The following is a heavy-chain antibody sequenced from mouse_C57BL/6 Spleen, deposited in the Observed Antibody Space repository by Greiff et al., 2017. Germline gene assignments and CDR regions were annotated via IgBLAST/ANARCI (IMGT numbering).Heavy chain of an antibody. CDR2: ISYDGSN. D-gene: IGHD1-1*01. CDR3: ANYYGSSPYWYFDV. V-gene: IGHV3-6*01. CDR1: GYSITSGYY. Sequence: DVKLQESGPGLVKPSQSLSLTCSVTGYSITSGYYWNWIRQFPGNKLEWMGYISYDGSNNYNPSLKNRISITRDTSKNQFFLKLNSVTTEDTATYYCANYYGSSPYWYFDVWGTGTTVTVSS. J-gene: IGHJ1*03.